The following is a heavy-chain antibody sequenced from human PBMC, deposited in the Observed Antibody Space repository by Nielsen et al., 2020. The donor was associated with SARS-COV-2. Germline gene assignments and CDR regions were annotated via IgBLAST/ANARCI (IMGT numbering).Heavy chain of an antibody. V-gene: IGHV4-34*01. Sequence: SETLSLTCAVYGGSFSGYYWSWIRQPPGKGLEWIGEINHSGSTNYNPSLKSRVTISVDTSKNQFSLKLSSVTAADTAVYYCARDLTGPFDYWGQGTLVTVSS. CDR1: GGSFSGYY. CDR2: INHSGST. D-gene: IGHD7-27*01. J-gene: IGHJ4*02. CDR3: ARDLTGPFDY.